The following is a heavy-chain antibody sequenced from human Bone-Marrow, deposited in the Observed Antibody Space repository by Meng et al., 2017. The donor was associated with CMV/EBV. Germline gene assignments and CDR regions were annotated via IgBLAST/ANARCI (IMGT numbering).Heavy chain of an antibody. Sequence: GSLRLSCTVSGGSISSSSYYWGWIRQPPGKGLEWIASIYYTGSTYYSPSLKSRLTISVDTSENHFSLRLNSVTAADTAVYYCATDRDHWGQGTLVTVSS. V-gene: IGHV4-39*07. J-gene: IGHJ4*02. CDR1: GGSISSSSYY. CDR3: ATDRDH. CDR2: IYYTGST.